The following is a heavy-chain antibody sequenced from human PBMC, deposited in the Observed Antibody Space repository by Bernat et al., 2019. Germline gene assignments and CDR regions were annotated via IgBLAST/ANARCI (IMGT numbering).Heavy chain of an antibody. CDR1: GYTFTSYS. CDR2: VIVGSGST. J-gene: IGHJ3*02. V-gene: IGHV1-3*01. Sequence: QAQVVQSGAEVKEPGASVKVSCKTSGYTFTSYSLHWVRQAPGQRLEWMGWVIVGSGSTKYSQNFQGRFTITRDTSATTAYMELSGLRSEDTAVYYCAREYSSSHTGDFDIWGQGKMVTVSS. D-gene: IGHD6-13*01. CDR3: AREYSSSHTGDFDI.